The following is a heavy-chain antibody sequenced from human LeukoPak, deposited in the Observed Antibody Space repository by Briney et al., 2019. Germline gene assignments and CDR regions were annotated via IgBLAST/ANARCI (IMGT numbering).Heavy chain of an antibody. D-gene: IGHD6-19*01. CDR2: INAGNGNT. CDR3: ARPAQWLVFDY. J-gene: IGHJ4*02. V-gene: IGHV1-3*01. Sequence: ASVKVSCKASGYTFTNYVINWVRQAPGQRLEWMGWINAGNGNTKYSQKFQGRVTITRDTSASTAYMELSSLRSEDTAVYYCARPAQWLVFDYWGQGTLVTVSS. CDR1: GYTFTNYV.